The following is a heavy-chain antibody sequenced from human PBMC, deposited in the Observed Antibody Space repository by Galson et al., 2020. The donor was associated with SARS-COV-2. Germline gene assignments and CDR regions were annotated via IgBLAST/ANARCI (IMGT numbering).Heavy chain of an antibody. CDR2: ISTGSDYT. J-gene: IGHJ4*02. CDR3: ARETLDFSSSFYDC. V-gene: IGHV3-11*06. CDR1: GFTFSDYY. Sequence: GGSLRLSCAASGFTFSDYYMTWIRQAPGKGLEWVSYISTGSDYTNYADSVRGRFTISRDNSENTLYLQMNSLRAEDTAVYYCARETLDFSSSFYDCWGQGTLVTVSS. D-gene: IGHD3-22*01.